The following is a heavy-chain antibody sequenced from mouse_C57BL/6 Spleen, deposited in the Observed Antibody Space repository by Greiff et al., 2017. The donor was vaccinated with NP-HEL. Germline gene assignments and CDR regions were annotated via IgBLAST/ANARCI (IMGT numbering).Heavy chain of an antibody. CDR2: INPNNGGT. CDR3: ARSSFDGYYD. CDR1: GYTFTDYY. J-gene: IGHJ2*01. V-gene: IGHV1-26*01. Sequence: VQLQQSGPELVKPGASVKISCKASGYTFTDYYMNWVKQSHGKSLEWIGDINPNNGGTSYNQKFKGKATLTVDKSSSTAYMELRSLTSEDSAVYYCARSSFDGYYDWGKGTTLTVSS. D-gene: IGHD2-3*01.